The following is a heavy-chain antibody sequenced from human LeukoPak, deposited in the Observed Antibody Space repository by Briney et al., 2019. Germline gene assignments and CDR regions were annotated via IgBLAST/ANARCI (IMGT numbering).Heavy chain of an antibody. CDR1: GYTFTSYD. J-gene: IGHJ5*02. D-gene: IGHD3-22*01. Sequence: ASVKVSCKASGYTFTSYDINWVRQATGQGLEWMGWMNPNSGNTGYAQKFQGRVTITRNTSISTAYMELSSLRSEDTAVYYCARGRFRYYYDSSGYLYNWFDPWGQGTLVTVSS. CDR3: ARGRFRYYYDSSGYLYNWFDP. CDR2: MNPNSGNT. V-gene: IGHV1-8*03.